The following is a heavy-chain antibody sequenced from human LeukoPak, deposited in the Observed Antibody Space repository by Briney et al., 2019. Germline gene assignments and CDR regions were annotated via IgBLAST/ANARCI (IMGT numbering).Heavy chain of an antibody. CDR3: ARTLGYCSSTSCRYFDY. CDR1: GYTFTSYG. CDR2: INTYNGNT. V-gene: IGHV1-18*01. D-gene: IGHD2-2*01. J-gene: IGHJ4*02. Sequence: ASVKVSCKASGYTFTSYGISWVRQAPGQGLEWLGWINTYNGNTNYAQKLQGRVTMTTDASTSTAYMELRSLRSEDTAVYYCARTLGYCSSTSCRYFDYWGQGTLVTVSS.